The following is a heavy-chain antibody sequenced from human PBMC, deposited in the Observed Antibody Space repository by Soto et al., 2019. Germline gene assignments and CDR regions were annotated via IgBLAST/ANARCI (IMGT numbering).Heavy chain of an antibody. CDR3: AKEDYGDYGPDFDY. D-gene: IGHD4-17*01. J-gene: IGHJ4*02. Sequence: EVQLVESGGGLVKPGGSLRLSCAASGFTFSSYSMNWVRQAPGKGLEWVSSISSSSSYIYYADSVKGRFTISRDNAKNSLYLQMNSLRAEDTAVYYCAKEDYGDYGPDFDYWGQGTLVTVSS. CDR1: GFTFSSYS. CDR2: ISSSSSYI. V-gene: IGHV3-21*01.